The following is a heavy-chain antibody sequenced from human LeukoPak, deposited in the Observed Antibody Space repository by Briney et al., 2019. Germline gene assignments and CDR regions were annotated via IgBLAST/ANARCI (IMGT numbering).Heavy chain of an antibody. D-gene: IGHD3-22*01. Sequence: GGSLRLSCAASGLTFSSYDMHWVRQAPGKGLEWVSSIGATGDAYYAGSVKGRFTISRENAKKSLYLQMSSLRAEDTAVYYCAKEGYDSSGSSADYWGQGTLVTVSS. CDR1: GLTFSSYD. V-gene: IGHV3-13*01. J-gene: IGHJ4*02. CDR3: AKEGYDSSGSSADY. CDR2: IGATGDA.